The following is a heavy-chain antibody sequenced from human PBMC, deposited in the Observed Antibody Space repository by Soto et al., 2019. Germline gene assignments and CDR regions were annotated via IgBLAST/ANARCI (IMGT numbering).Heavy chain of an antibody. J-gene: IGHJ6*02. D-gene: IGHD3-3*01. CDR2: INPNSGGT. CDR1: GSTFTGYY. V-gene: IGHV1-2*02. CDR3: ARDRRFWSGSYGMDV. Sequence: GASVKVSCKASGSTFTGYYMHWVRQAPGQGLEWMGWINPNSGGTNYAQKFQGRVTMTRDTSISTAYMELSRLRSDDTAVYYCARDRRFWSGSYGMDVWGQGTTVTVSS.